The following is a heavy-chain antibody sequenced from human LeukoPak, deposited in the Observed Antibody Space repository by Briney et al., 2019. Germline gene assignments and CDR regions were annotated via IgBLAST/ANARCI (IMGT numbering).Heavy chain of an antibody. V-gene: IGHV4-59*01. CDR3: ARDGPPDILTGTYYGMDV. Sequence: SETLSLTCTVSVGSISSYYWSWIRQPRGKGLEGIGYSYYSGSTNYNPSLKSRVTITVDTSKNQFSLKLSSVTAADTAVYYCARDGPPDILTGTYYGMDVWGKGTTVTVSS. D-gene: IGHD3-9*01. CDR1: VGSISSYY. J-gene: IGHJ6*04. CDR2: SYYSGST.